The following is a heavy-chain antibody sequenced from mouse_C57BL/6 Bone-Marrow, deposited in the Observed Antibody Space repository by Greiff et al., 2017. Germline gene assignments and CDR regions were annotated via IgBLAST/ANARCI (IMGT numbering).Heavy chain of an antibody. CDR1: GFNIKDDY. Sequence: VQLQQSGAELVRPGASVKLSCTASGFNIKDDYMHWVKQRPEQGLEWIGWIDPENGDTDYASKFQGKATITADPSSNTAYLQRSSLTSEDTAVYYGTTGEYYGNYDWYFDVWGTGTTVTVSS. D-gene: IGHD2-1*01. V-gene: IGHV14-4*01. CDR2: IDPENGDT. CDR3: TTGEYYGNYDWYFDV. J-gene: IGHJ1*03.